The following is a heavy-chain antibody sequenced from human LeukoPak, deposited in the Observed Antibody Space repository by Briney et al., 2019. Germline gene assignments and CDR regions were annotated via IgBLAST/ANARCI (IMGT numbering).Heavy chain of an antibody. CDR1: GYSISSGYY. CDR3: ARESLEYDSSSYTFDN. D-gene: IGHD3-22*01. CDR2: IYHSGST. V-gene: IGHV4-38-2*02. J-gene: IGHJ4*02. Sequence: SETLSLTCTVSGYSISSGYYWGWIRQPPGKGLEWIGSIYHSGSTYYNPPLKSRVTISVDTSKNQFSLKLSSVTAADTAIFYCARESLEYDSSSYTFDNWGQGTLVTVSS.